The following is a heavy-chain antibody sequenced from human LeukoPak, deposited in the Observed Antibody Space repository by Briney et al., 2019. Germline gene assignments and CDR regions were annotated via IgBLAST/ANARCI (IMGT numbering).Heavy chain of an antibody. J-gene: IGHJ6*03. CDR2: IYISGST. CDR1: GGSISSYY. Sequence: PSETLSLTCTVSGGSISSYYWSWIRQPAGKGLEWIGRIYISGSTNYNPSLKSRVTMSVDTSKNQFSLKLSSVTAADTAVYYCARIGSSSATHYYYYYMDVWGKGTTVTVSS. CDR3: ARIGSSSATHYYYYYMDV. V-gene: IGHV4-4*07. D-gene: IGHD6-6*01.